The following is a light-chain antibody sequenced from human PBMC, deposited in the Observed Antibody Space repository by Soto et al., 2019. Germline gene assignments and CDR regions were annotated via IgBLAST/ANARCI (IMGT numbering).Light chain of an antibody. CDR1: QSLTTRL. CDR2: AAS. V-gene: IGKV3-20*01. J-gene: IGKJ2*01. CDR3: QQYASSVVYT. Sequence: EMVLTQSPGTLSLSPGETATLSCRASQSLTTRLLAWYQQKPGPAPRLLIYAASTRATGTTDRFSGSGSGTNFTLPISSLEPEDFAVYFCQQYASSVVYTFGQGTKLEIK.